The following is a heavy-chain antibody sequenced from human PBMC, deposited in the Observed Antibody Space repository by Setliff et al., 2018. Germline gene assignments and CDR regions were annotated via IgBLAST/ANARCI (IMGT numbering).Heavy chain of an antibody. J-gene: IGHJ3*02. CDR1: GGSYSNYY. D-gene: IGHD2-2*01. Sequence: SETLSLTCAVYGGSYSNYYWSWIRQPPGGGLEWLGEVSHSGSTNYKPSLKGRVAMSVDTSKNQFSLILRSVTAADTAVYYCARGRMRGSCSGPSCTYDPFDIWGQGTPVTVSS. V-gene: IGHV4-34*01. CDR2: VSHSGST. CDR3: ARGRMRGSCSGPSCTYDPFDI.